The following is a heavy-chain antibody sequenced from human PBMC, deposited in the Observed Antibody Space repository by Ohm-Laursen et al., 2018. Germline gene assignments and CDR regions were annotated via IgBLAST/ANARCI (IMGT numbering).Heavy chain of an antibody. V-gene: IGHV4-59*01. CDR2: IYYSGST. CDR1: GGSISNYY. Sequence: TLSLTCTVSGGSISNYYWSWIRQPPGKGLEWIGHIYYSGSTNYNPSLKSRVTISVDTSKNQFSLKLSSVTAADTAVYYCARDPADYGMDVWGQGTTVTVSS. J-gene: IGHJ6*02. CDR3: ARDPADYGMDV.